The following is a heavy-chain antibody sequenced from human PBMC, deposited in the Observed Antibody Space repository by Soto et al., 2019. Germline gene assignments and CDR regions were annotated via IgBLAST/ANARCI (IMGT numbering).Heavy chain of an antibody. CDR3: VRVWNYYDSCGHFDY. D-gene: IGHD3-22*01. CDR2: VRQGGREK. CDR1: GFTFSTYS. V-gene: IGHV3-7*03. Sequence: GGSLRLSCAASGFTFSTYSMSWVRQAPGKGLEWLANVRQGGREKFYVDSVKGRFSISRDDAQNFLYLQMNNLRAADTALYYCVRVWNYYDSCGHFDYWGQGTLVTVSS. J-gene: IGHJ4*02.